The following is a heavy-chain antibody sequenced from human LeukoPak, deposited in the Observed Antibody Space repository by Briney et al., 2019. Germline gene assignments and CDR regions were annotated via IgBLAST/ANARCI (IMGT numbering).Heavy chain of an antibody. Sequence: PAETLSLTCIVSGGSISSYYWSWIRQPPGKGLEWVWYIYDSGSTNYNPSLKSRVNISVDTSKTQFSLKLRSVTAADPAVYYCARTRRDGYFDYWGQGTLVTVSS. CDR3: ARTRRDGYFDY. J-gene: IGHJ4*02. CDR2: IYDSGST. CDR1: GGSISSYY. V-gene: IGHV4-59*01. D-gene: IGHD5-24*01.